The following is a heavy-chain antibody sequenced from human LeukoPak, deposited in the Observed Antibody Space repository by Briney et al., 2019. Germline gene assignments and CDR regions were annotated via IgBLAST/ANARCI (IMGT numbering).Heavy chain of an antibody. J-gene: IGHJ4*02. Sequence: GGTLRLSCAASGFTFSSYGMSWVRQAPGKGLEWVAFIRYDGSYTDYADSVKGRCTISRDNSKNTLYLQMNSLRPEDTALYYCAKVSGYRSSWSYLDFWGQGTLVTVSS. D-gene: IGHD6-13*01. V-gene: IGHV3-30*02. CDR1: GFTFSSYG. CDR2: IRYDGSYT. CDR3: AKVSGYRSSWSYLDF.